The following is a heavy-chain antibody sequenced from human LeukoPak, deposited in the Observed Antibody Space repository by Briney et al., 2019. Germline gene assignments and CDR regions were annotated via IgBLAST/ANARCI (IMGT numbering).Heavy chain of an antibody. CDR2: IKQDGSEK. J-gene: IGHJ3*02. CDR3: AREQLEPTSSYAFDI. V-gene: IGHV3-7*01. Sequence: GGSLRLSCAASGFTFSSYWMSWVRQAPGKGLEWVANIKQDGSEKYYVDSVKGRFTISRDNAKNSPYLQMNSLRAEDTAVYYCAREQLEPTSSYAFDIWGQGTMVTVSS. CDR1: GFTFSSYW. D-gene: IGHD1-1*01.